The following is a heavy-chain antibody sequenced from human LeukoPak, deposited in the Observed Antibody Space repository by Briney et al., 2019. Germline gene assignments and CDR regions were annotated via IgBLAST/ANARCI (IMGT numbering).Heavy chain of an antibody. Sequence: PSQTLSLTCTVSGGSISSGGYYWSWNRQHPGKGLEWIGYIYYSGSTYYNPSLKSRVTISVDTSKNQFSLKLSSVTAADTAVYYCARAPPSTQEDYWGQGTLVTVSS. CDR2: IYYSGST. J-gene: IGHJ4*02. CDR3: ARAPPSTQEDY. CDR1: GGSISSGGYY. V-gene: IGHV4-31*03.